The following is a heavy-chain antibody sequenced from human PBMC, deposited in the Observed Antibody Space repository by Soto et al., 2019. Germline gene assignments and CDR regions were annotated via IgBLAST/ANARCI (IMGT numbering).Heavy chain of an antibody. CDR2: INWSGEMI. J-gene: IGHJ6*02. Sequence: SLSLSCVASGFTFDDYAIHWVRQVAGKGLEWVSAINWSGEMIAYADSVKGRSTISRDNAKNYVSLQINSLRPEDAALYYCARDRIGRFYAIDVWGQGTTVTVSS. CDR1: GFTFDDYA. D-gene: IGHD2-15*01. CDR3: ARDRIGRFYAIDV. V-gene: IGHV3-9*01.